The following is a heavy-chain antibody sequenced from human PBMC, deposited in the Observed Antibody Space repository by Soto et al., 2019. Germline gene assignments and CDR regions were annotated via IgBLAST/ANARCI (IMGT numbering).Heavy chain of an antibody. CDR2: ISVSGGST. Sequence: GSLRLSCAASGFTFSSYAMSWVRQAPGKGLEWVSTISVSGGSTYYADSVKGRFTISRDNSKNTLYLQMNSLRAEDTAVYYCAKEEAREVMEYYFDYWGQGTLVTVSS. J-gene: IGHJ4*02. CDR3: AKEEAREVMEYYFDY. V-gene: IGHV3-23*01. CDR1: GFTFSSYA. D-gene: IGHD2-8*01.